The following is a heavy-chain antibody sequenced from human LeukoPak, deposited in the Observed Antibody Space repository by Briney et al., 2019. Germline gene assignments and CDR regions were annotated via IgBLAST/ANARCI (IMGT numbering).Heavy chain of an antibody. CDR2: IYYSGST. V-gene: IGHV4-59*01. CDR1: GGSISSNY. J-gene: IGHJ4*02. D-gene: IGHD4-23*01. CDR3: ARAIRPHGGNSGYFDY. Sequence: SETPSLTCTVSGGSISSNYWSWIRQPPGKGLEWIGYIYYSGSTNYNPSLKSRVTISVDTSKNQFSLKLSSVTAADTAVYYCARAIRPHGGNSGYFDYWGQGTLVTVSS.